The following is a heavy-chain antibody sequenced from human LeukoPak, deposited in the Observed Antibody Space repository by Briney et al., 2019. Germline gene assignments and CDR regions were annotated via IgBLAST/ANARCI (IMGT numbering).Heavy chain of an antibody. J-gene: IGHJ4*02. D-gene: IGHD3-22*01. CDR3: ARGDDSGYYDYFDY. CDR1: GFTFISYA. V-gene: IGHV3-23*01. Sequence: PGGSLRLSCAASGFTFISYAMSWVRQAPGKGLEWVSGISGSGGSSYYAASVKGRFTISRDFSKNTVFLHMNSLRAEDTAMYYCARGDDSGYYDYFDYWGQGALVTVSS. CDR2: ISGSGGSS.